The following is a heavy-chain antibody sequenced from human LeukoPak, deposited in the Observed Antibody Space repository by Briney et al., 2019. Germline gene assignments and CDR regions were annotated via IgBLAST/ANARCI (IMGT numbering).Heavy chain of an antibody. V-gene: IGHV3-48*03. CDR3: ARDWGLCAFDI. Sequence: GGTLRLSCAASGFTFSSYEMNWVRQAPGKGVEWISYISTSGGTLYYADSVKGRFTTSRDNAKHSLYLQMNSLRAEDTAVYYCARDWGLCAFDIWGQGTMVTVSS. CDR1: GFTFSSYE. CDR2: ISTSGGTL. D-gene: IGHD7-27*01. J-gene: IGHJ3*02.